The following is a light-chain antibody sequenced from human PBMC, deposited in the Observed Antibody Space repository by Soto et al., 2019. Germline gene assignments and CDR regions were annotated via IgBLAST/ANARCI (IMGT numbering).Light chain of an antibody. CDR1: QSISSW. CDR2: DAS. Sequence: DIHMTQSPSTLSASVGNIFTITCRASQSISSWLAWYQQKPGQAPKILIYDASNLETGVPSRFSGSGSGTDFTLTISSLQPEDFATYYCQQYDNLPLTFGGGTKVDIK. J-gene: IGKJ4*01. CDR3: QQYDNLPLT. V-gene: IGKV1-5*01.